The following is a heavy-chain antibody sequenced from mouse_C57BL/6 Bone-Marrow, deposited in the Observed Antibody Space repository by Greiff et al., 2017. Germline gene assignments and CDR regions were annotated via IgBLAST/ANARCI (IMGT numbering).Heavy chain of an antibody. CDR3: ARRDDYGDCDY. D-gene: IGHD2-4*01. Sequence: VQLQQSGAELVKPGASVKISCKASGYAFSSYWMNWVKQRPGKGLEWIGQIYPGDGATNYNGKFKGKATLTADKSSSTAYMQLSSLTSEDAAVYFCARRDDYGDCDYWGQGTTLTVSS. CDR1: GYAFSSYW. V-gene: IGHV1-80*01. CDR2: IYPGDGAT. J-gene: IGHJ2*01.